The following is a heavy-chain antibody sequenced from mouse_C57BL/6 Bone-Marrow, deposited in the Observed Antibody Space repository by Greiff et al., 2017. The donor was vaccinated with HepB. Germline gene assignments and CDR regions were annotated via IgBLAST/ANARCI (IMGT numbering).Heavy chain of an antibody. V-gene: IGHV1-55*01. CDR2: IYPGSGST. Sequence: QVQLQQPGAELVKPGASVKMSCKASGYTFTSYWITWVKQRPGQGLEWIGDIYPGSGSTNYNEKFKSKATLTVDNSSSTAYMQLSSLTSEDSAVYYCAREENSSGYVAWFAYWGQGTLVTVSA. CDR3: AREENSSGYVAWFAY. J-gene: IGHJ3*01. D-gene: IGHD3-2*02. CDR1: GYTFTSYW.